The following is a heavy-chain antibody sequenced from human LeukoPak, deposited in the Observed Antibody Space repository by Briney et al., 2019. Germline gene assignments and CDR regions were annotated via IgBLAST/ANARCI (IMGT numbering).Heavy chain of an antibody. Sequence: ASVEVSCKASGYTFTSYGISWVRQAPGQGLEWMGWISAYNGNTNYAQKLQGRVTMTTDTSTSTAYMELRSLRSDDTAVYYCAGAGSNYGDYDYWGQGTLVTVSS. CDR3: AGAGSNYGDYDY. J-gene: IGHJ4*02. D-gene: IGHD4-17*01. V-gene: IGHV1-18*01. CDR2: ISAYNGNT. CDR1: GYTFTSYG.